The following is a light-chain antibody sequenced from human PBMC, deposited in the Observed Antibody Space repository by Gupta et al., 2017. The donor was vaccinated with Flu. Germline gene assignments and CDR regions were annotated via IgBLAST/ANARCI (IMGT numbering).Light chain of an antibody. Sequence: EIVLTQSLGTLSLSPGERATLSCRASQYVSNSYLAWYQHKPGQAPRLLIYGASRRATGIPHMFSGSESGTDFTLTISRLEPEDFAVYYCQQDYHSPNTFGQGTKLEIK. J-gene: IGKJ2*01. V-gene: IGKV3-20*01. CDR3: QQDYHSPNT. CDR2: GAS. CDR1: QYVSNSY.